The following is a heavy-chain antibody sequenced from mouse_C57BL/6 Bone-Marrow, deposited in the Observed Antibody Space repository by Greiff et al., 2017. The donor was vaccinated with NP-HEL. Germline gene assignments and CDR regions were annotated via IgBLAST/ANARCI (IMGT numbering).Heavy chain of an antibody. CDR2: IYPRSGNT. J-gene: IGHJ1*03. V-gene: IGHV1-81*01. CDR3: ARSGTTVVYWYFDV. D-gene: IGHD1-1*01. CDR1: GYTFTSYG. Sequence: VKLVESGAELARPGASVKLSCKASGYTFTSYGISWVKQRTGQGLEWIGEIYPRSGNTYYNEKFKGKATLTADKSSSTAYMELRSLTSEDSAVYFCARSGTTVVYWYFDVWGRGTTVTVSS.